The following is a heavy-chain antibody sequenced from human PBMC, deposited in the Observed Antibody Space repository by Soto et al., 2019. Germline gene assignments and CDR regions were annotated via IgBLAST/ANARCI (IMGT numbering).Heavy chain of an antibody. J-gene: IGHJ6*02. V-gene: IGHV4-39*01. Sequence: SETLSLTCTVSGGSISSSNYYWGWIRQPPGKGLEWIGSIYYSGSTYYNPSLKSRVTISVDTSKNQFSLKLSSVTAADTAVYYCASPSGSYYYYYYGMDVWGQGTTVTVSS. CDR3: ASPSGSYYYYYYGMDV. CDR1: GGSISSSNYY. CDR2: IYYSGST. D-gene: IGHD3-10*01.